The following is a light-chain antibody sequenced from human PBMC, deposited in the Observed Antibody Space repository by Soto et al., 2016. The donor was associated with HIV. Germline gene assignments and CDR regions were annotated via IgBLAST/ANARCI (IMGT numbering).Light chain of an antibody. CDR2: TAS. Sequence: DIQMTQAPSTLSASVGDRVIISCRASQSIGDWLAWYQQKPGKAPKLLMNTASRLESGVPSRFSGSGSGTEFSLTINSLQPDDFATYYCQQYSRSTPTFGGGTKVEIK. CDR1: QSIGDW. CDR3: QQYSRSTPT. J-gene: IGKJ4*01. V-gene: IGKV1-5*03.